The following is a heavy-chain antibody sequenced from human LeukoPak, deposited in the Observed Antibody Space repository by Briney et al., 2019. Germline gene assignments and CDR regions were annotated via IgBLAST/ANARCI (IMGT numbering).Heavy chain of an antibody. CDR1: GFTFSNYW. D-gene: IGHD6-25*01. J-gene: IGHJ5*02. CDR2: IKQDGSER. Sequence: GGSLRLSCAASGFTFSNYWMTWVRQAPGKGLEWVANIKQDGSERYYVDSVKGRFTISRDNAKNSLYLQVNSLTAEDTAVYYCAREIPAATVLFDRWGQGTLVTVSS. CDR3: AREIPAATVLFDR. V-gene: IGHV3-7*01.